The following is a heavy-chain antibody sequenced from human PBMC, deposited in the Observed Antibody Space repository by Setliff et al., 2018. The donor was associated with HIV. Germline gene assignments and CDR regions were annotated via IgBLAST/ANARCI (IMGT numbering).Heavy chain of an antibody. CDR1: GVTVSKNY. J-gene: IGHJ2*01. V-gene: IGHV3-66*02. CDR3: ARSNLRRYGDPDWYFDL. CDR2: IYTGGAT. Sequence: GGSLRLSCAASGVTVSKNYMSWVRQSPGKGLEWASVIYTGGATFYADSVKARFTISRDNSRNTLYLQMNSLRAEDTAVYYCARSNLRRYGDPDWYFDLWGRGTLVTVSS. D-gene: IGHD4-17*01.